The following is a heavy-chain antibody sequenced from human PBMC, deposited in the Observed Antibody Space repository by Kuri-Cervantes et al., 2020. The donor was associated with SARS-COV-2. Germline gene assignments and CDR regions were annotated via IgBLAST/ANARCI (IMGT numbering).Heavy chain of an antibody. D-gene: IGHD1-1*01. CDR2: IIPIFGTA. Sequence: KVSGKASGGTFSSYAISWVRQAPGQGLEWMGGIIPIFGTANYAQKFQGRVTITTDESTSTAYMELNSLRSEDTAVYYCASGGQLPYYYYYYMDVWGKGTTVTVSS. J-gene: IGHJ6*03. V-gene: IGHV1-69*05. CDR1: GGTFSSYA. CDR3: ASGGQLPYYYYYYMDV.